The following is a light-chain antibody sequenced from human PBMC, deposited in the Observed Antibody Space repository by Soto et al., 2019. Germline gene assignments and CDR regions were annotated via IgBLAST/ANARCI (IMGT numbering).Light chain of an antibody. CDR1: QSVNNNY. Sequence: EIVLTQSPGTLSLSPGERATLSCRVSQSVNNNYLAWYQQKPGQAPRLLIYGASSRATGVPDRFSGSGSGTDFSLTISRLEPEDFAVYYCQQYGRSFLITFGQGTKLEIK. J-gene: IGKJ2*01. CDR3: QQYGRSFLIT. V-gene: IGKV3-20*01. CDR2: GAS.